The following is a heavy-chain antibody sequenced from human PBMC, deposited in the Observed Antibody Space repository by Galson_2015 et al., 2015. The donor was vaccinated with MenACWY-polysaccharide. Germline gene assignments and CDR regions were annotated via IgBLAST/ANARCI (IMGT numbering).Heavy chain of an antibody. CDR1: GASISRWDW. V-gene: IGHV4-4*02. Sequence: ETLSLTCAVSGASISRWDWWTWVRQPPGKGLEWIGDISHRGTTNYNPSINSRITLSVDKSKNQFSQKLNPVTDADTAVYYCARKFDDWGQGSLVTVSS. CDR3: ARKFDD. J-gene: IGHJ4*02. CDR2: ISHRGTT.